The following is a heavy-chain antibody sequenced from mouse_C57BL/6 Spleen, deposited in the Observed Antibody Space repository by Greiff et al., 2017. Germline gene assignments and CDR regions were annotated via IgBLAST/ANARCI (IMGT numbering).Heavy chain of an antibody. V-gene: IGHV1-52*01. CDR3: ARAGTCDD. J-gene: IGHJ2*01. CDR1: GYTFTSYW. D-gene: IGHD4-1*01. CDR2: IDPSDSET. Sequence: VQLQQPGAELVRPGSSVKLSCKASGYTFTSYWMHWVKQRPVQGLEWIGNIDPSDSETHYNQKFKDKATLTVDKSSRPASMQLSGLTSEDAAVYYSARAGTCDDWGQGTTRTVSS.